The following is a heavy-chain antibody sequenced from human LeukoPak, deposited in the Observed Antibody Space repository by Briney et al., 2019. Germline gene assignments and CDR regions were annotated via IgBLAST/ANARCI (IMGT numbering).Heavy chain of an antibody. V-gene: IGHV3-21*01. D-gene: IGHD5-12*01. J-gene: IGHJ4*02. CDR3: TSQGSGYDSPIDY. CDR1: GFALSDYA. Sequence: GGSLRLSCAASGFALSDYAINWVRQAPGKGLEWVSFISSSSSYIYYADSVKGRFTISRDNAKNSLFLQMNSLRVEDTALYYCTSQGSGYDSPIDYWGQGTLITVSS. CDR2: ISSSSSYI.